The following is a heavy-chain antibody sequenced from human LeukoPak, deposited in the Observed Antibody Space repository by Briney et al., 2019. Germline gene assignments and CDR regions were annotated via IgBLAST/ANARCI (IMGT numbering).Heavy chain of an antibody. CDR2: ISDSGGST. CDR3: ARGAHYMDV. V-gene: IGHV3-23*01. Sequence: GGSLRLSCAASGFTFSNYAMSWVRQAPGKGLEWVSTISDSGGSTYSADSVKGRFSISRDNAKNSLYLQMNSLRAEDTAVYYCARGAHYMDVWGKGTTVTVSS. CDR1: GFTFSNYA. J-gene: IGHJ6*03.